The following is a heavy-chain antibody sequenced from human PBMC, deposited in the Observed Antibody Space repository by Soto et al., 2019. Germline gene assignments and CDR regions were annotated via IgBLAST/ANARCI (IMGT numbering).Heavy chain of an antibody. Sequence: SETLSLTCTVSGGSISSYYWSWIRQPPGKGLEWIGYIYYSGSTNYNPSLKSRVTISVDTSKNQFSLKLSSVTAADTAVYYCAREMATIDGYFDYWGQGTLVTVSS. V-gene: IGHV4-59*01. D-gene: IGHD5-12*01. J-gene: IGHJ4*02. CDR3: AREMATIDGYFDY. CDR2: IYYSGST. CDR1: GGSISSYY.